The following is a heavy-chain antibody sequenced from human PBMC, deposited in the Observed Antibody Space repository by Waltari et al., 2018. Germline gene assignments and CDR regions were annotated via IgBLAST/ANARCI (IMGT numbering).Heavy chain of an antibody. CDR1: GGSISRGGYY. CDR3: AREATGVDAFDI. CDR2: IYYSGST. Sequence: QVQLQESGPGLVKPSQTLSLTCTVSGGSISRGGYYWIWIRQHPGKGLEWMGYIYYSGSTYYNPSLKSRVTISVDTSKNQFSLKLSSVTAADTAVYYCAREATGVDAFDIWGQGTMVTVSS. V-gene: IGHV4-31*03. J-gene: IGHJ3*02. D-gene: IGHD7-27*01.